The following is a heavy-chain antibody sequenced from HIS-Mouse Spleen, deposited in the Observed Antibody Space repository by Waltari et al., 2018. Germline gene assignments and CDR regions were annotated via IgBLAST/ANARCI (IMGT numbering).Heavy chain of an antibody. CDR2: ISGRGGST. CDR1: GFTFSSYA. D-gene: IGHD3-10*01. Sequence: EVQLLESGGGLVQPGGSLRLSCAASGFTFSSYAMSWVRQAPGKGLGWVSVISGRGGSTYYAGSVKGRFTISRDNSKNTLYLQMNSLRAEDTAVYYCAQNYYGSGSYYYWGQGTLVTVSS. CDR3: AQNYYGSGSYYY. V-gene: IGHV3-23*01. J-gene: IGHJ4*02.